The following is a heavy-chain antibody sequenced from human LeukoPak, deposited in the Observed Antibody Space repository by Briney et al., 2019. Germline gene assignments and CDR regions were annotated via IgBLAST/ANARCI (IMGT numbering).Heavy chain of an antibody. CDR2: IYTSGST. CDR3: AREGAGYY. D-gene: IGHD1-26*01. J-gene: IGHJ4*02. V-gene: IGHV4-61*02. CDR1: GGSISSGSYY. Sequence: PSETLSLTCTVSGGSISSGSYYWSWIRQPAGKGLEWIGRIYTSGSTNYNPSLKSRVAISMDTSKNQFSLDLNSVTAADTAMYYCAREGAGYYWGQGTLVTVSS.